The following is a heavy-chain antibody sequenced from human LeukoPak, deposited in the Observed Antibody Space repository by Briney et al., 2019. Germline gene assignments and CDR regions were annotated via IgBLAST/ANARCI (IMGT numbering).Heavy chain of an antibody. CDR3: NLSGGEDSSWYIDY. J-gene: IGHJ4*02. D-gene: IGHD6-13*01. Sequence: ASVKVSCKASGYTFSNLYMHWVRQAPGQGLEWMGIINPSGGSTSYAQKFQGRVTMTRDMSTSTVYMGLSSLRSEDTAVYYCNLSGGEDSSWYIDYWGQGTLVTVSS. CDR1: GYTFSNLY. CDR2: INPSGGST. V-gene: IGHV1-46*01.